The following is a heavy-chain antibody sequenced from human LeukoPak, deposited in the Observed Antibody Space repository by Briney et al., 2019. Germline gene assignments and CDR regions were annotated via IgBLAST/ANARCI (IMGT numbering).Heavy chain of an antibody. CDR1: GGTFSSYA. Sequence: GSSVKVSCKASGGTFSSYAISWVRQAPGQGLEWMGRIIPILGIANYAQKFQGRVTITADKSTSTAYMELSSLRSEDTAVYYCAKTRGDHGDPTFDYWGQGTLVTVSS. D-gene: IGHD4-17*01. CDR3: AKTRGDHGDPTFDY. J-gene: IGHJ4*02. V-gene: IGHV1-69*04. CDR2: IIPILGIA.